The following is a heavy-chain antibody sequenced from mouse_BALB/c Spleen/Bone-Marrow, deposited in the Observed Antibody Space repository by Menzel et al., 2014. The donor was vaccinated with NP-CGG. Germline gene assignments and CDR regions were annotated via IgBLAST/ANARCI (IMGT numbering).Heavy chain of an antibody. CDR2: IWSGGST. Sequence: VMLVESGPGLVQPSQSLSITCTVSGFSLTSYGVHWVRQSPGKGLEWLGVIWSGGSTDYNAAFISRLSISEDNSKSQVFFKVNSLQADDTAIYYCARSRYDRGFAYWGQGTLVTVSA. CDR3: ARSRYDRGFAY. CDR1: GFSLTSYG. V-gene: IGHV2-4-1*01. J-gene: IGHJ3*01. D-gene: IGHD2-12*01.